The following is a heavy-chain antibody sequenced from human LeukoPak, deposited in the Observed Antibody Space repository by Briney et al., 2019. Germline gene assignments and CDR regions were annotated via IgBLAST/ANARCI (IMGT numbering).Heavy chain of an antibody. Sequence: TSETLSLTCTVSGGSISSYYWGWIRQPPGTGLEWIGSIYYSGSTYYNPSLKSRVTISVDTSKNQFSLKLSSVTAADTAVYYCARSRSSWYFDYWGQGTLVTVSS. J-gene: IGHJ4*02. CDR2: IYYSGST. CDR1: GGSISSYY. V-gene: IGHV4-39*07. D-gene: IGHD6-13*01. CDR3: ARSRSSWYFDY.